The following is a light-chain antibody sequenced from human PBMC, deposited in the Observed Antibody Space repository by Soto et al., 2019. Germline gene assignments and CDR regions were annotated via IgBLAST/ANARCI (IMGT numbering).Light chain of an antibody. J-gene: IGKJ1*01. CDR2: DAS. CDR3: QQYGTFSRT. CDR1: QSVSGW. V-gene: IGKV1-5*01. Sequence: DIQLTQSPSTLSSSVGDTVTVSCRASQSVSGWLAWYQQKPGEAPKLLIYDASAMPRGVPSRFSGSGSGTKFTLTIASLKPDDFEMYYCQQYGTFSRTFGQGTKVDIK.